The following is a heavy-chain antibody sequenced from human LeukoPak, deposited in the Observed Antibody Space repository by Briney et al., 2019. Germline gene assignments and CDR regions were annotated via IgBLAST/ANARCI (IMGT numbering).Heavy chain of an antibody. Sequence: GGSLRLSCAASGFTFSNAWMSWVRQAPGKGLEWVGRIKSKTDGGTTDYAAPVKGRFTISRDDSKNTLYLQMNSLKTEDTAVYYCTTDTWQWLVQFDYWGQGTLVTVSS. V-gene: IGHV3-15*01. D-gene: IGHD6-19*01. CDR2: IKSKTDGGTT. J-gene: IGHJ4*02. CDR3: TTDTWQWLVQFDY. CDR1: GFTFSNAW.